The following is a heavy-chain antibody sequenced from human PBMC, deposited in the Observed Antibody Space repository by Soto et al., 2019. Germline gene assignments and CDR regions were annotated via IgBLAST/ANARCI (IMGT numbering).Heavy chain of an antibody. CDR2: ISYDGSNK. D-gene: IGHD4-17*01. V-gene: IGHV3-30-3*01. CDR1: GFTFSSYA. CDR3: ARGFGDYGDYDGGEGFDY. J-gene: IGHJ4*02. Sequence: GGSLRLSCAASGFTFSSYAMHWVRQAPGKGLEWVAVISYDGSNKYYADSVKGRFTISRDNSKNTLYLQMNSLRAEDTAVYYCARGFGDYGDYDGGEGFDYWGQGTLVTVSS.